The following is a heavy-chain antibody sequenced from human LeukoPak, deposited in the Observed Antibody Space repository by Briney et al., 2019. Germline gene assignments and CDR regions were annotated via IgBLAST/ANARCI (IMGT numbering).Heavy chain of an antibody. CDR2: INHSGST. D-gene: IGHD3-10*01. CDR1: GGSIGTNTYY. J-gene: IGHJ3*02. CDR3: ARRVRGVNDAFDI. V-gene: IGHV4-39*02. Sequence: SETLSLTCTVSGGSIGTNTYYWGWIRQPPGKGLEWIGEINHSGSTNYNPSLKSRVTISVDTSKNHFSLKLSSMTAADTAVYYCARRVRGVNDAFDIWGQGTMVTVSS.